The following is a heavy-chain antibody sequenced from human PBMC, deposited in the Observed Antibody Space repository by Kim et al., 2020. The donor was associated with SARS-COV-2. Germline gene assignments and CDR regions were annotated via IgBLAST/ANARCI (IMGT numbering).Heavy chain of an antibody. CDR3: ARCGDAYIVATIKIPFDP. D-gene: IGHD5-12*01. CDR2: ISAYNGNT. CDR1: GYTFTSYG. J-gene: IGHJ5*02. V-gene: IGHV1-18*01. Sequence: ASVKVSCKASGYTFTSYGISWVRQAPGQGLEWMGWISAYNGNTNYAQKLQGRVTMTTDTSTSTAYMELRSLRSDDTAVYYCARCGDAYIVATIKIPFDPWGQGTLVTVSS.